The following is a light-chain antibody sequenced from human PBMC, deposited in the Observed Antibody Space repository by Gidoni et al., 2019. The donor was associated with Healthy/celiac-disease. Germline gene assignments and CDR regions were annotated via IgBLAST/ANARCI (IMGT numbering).Light chain of an antibody. Sequence: EIVMMQSPATLSVSPGERATLSCRASQSVSSNLAWYQQKPGQAPRLLIYGASTRATGIPARFRGSGSGTEFTLTISSLQSEDFAVYYCQQYNNWPLTFGGXTKVEIK. J-gene: IGKJ4*01. CDR2: GAS. V-gene: IGKV3D-15*01. CDR3: QQYNNWPLT. CDR1: QSVSSN.